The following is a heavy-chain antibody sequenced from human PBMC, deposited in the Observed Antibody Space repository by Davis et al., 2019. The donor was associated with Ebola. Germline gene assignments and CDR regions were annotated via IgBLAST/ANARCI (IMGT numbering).Heavy chain of an antibody. Sequence: GGSLRLSCEASGFSFSTCAMHWVRQAPGKGLEWVAVISYDGSERHYVDSLRGRLTISRDNSRNTVYLQMDSLRAEDTAVYYCAKDDSGSIDYWGQGTLVTVSS. CDR3: AKDDSGSIDY. CDR1: GFSFSTCA. V-gene: IGHV3-30*04. CDR2: ISYDGSER. J-gene: IGHJ4*02. D-gene: IGHD1-26*01.